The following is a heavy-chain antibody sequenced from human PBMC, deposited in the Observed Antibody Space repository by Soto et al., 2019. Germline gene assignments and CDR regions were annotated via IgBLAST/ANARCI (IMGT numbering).Heavy chain of an antibody. V-gene: IGHV4-30-2*01. D-gene: IGHD4-17*01. CDR3: ARGMTTVTTFDY. CDR2: IYHSGST. Sequence: PSETLSLTWAVSGGSISSGGYSWSWIRQPPGKGLEWIGYIYHSGSTYYNPSLKSRVTISVDRSKNQFSLKLSSVTAADTAVYYCARGMTTVTTFDYWGQGTLVTVSS. CDR1: GGSISSGGYS. J-gene: IGHJ4*02.